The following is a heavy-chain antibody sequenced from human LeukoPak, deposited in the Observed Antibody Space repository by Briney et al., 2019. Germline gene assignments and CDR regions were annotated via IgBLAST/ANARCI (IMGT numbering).Heavy chain of an antibody. CDR2: IYYSGST. CDR1: GGSISPYY. J-gene: IGHJ3*02. D-gene: IGHD6-25*01. CDR3: ARDKGPPAGRAFDI. Sequence: SETLSLTCSLSGGSISPYYWSWNRQPPGKGLEWIGYIYYSGSTNYNPSLKSRVTISVDTSKNQFSLKLSSVTAADTAVYYCARDKGPPAGRAFDIWGQGTMVTVSS. V-gene: IGHV4-59*01.